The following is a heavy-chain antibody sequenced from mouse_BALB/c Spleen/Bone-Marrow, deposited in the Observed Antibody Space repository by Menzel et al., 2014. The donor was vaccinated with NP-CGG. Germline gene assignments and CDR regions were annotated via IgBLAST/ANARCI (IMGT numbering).Heavy chain of an antibody. CDR3: ARLGYYGYFVD. D-gene: IGHD2-3*01. CDR1: GFDFRRYW. V-gene: IGHV4-1*02. CDR2: INPEGSTI. J-gene: IGHJ2*01. Sequence: EVQRVESGGGLVQPGGSLKLSCAASGFDFRRYWMSWVRQAPGKGLEWIGEINPEGSTINYTPSLKDKFIISRDNAKNTLYLQMGKVRSEDTALYYCARLGYYGYFVDWGQGTTLTVSS.